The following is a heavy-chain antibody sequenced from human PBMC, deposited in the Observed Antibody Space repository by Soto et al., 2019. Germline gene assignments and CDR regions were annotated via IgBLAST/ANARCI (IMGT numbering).Heavy chain of an antibody. J-gene: IGHJ3*02. CDR1: GYSFTSYW. V-gene: IGHV5-51*01. CDR3: ARHQGKDGYTVYGGAFDI. CDR2: IYPGDSDT. D-gene: IGHD5-12*01. Sequence: GESLKISCKGSGYSFTSYWIGWVRQMPGKGLEWMGIIYPGDSDTRYSPSFQGQVTISADKSISTAYLQWSSLKASDTAMYYYARHQGKDGYTVYGGAFDIWGQGTMVTVSS.